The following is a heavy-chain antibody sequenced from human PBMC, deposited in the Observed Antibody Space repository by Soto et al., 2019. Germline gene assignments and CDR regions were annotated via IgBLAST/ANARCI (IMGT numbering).Heavy chain of an antibody. CDR1: GGSFSGYY. V-gene: IGHV4-34*01. CDR3: ARQAYEVRFLEWLSAPFDY. Sequence: SETLSLTCAVYGGSFSGYYWSWIRQPPGKGLEWIGEINHSGSTNYNPSLKSRVTISVDTSKNQFSLKLSSVTAADTAVYYCARQAYEVRFLEWLSAPFDYWGQGTLVTVSS. J-gene: IGHJ4*02. CDR2: INHSGST. D-gene: IGHD3-3*01.